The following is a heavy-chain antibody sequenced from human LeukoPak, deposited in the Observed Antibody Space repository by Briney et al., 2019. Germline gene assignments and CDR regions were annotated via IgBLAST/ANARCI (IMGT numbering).Heavy chain of an antibody. J-gene: IGHJ4*03. CDR1: GGSFSRYY. CDR2: IDHRGDT. V-gene: IGHV4-34*01. CDR3: ARGATISETGYFDF. Sequence: SETLSLTCAIYGGSFSRYYWSWIRQSPGKGLEWIAEIDHRGDTNYNPSVKSRVTISVDTSKNQFSLKVRSLSAADTAVYYCARGATISETGYFDFWGQGTLVTVSS. D-gene: IGHD5-24*01.